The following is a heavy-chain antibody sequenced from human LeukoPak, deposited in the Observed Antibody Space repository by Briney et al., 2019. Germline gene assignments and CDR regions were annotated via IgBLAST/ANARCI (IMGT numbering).Heavy chain of an antibody. CDR3: VKSGGYGLIDY. J-gene: IGHJ4*02. Sequence: PSETLSLTCAVYGRSFSGYYWNWIRQPPGKGLEWIGNIYYTGSTYYNASLQSRVTISIDMSKDQFSLRLSSVTAADTAMYYCVKSGGYGLIDYWGQGTLVTVSS. D-gene: IGHD6-19*01. V-gene: IGHV4-34*01. CDR2: IYYTGST. CDR1: GRSFSGYY.